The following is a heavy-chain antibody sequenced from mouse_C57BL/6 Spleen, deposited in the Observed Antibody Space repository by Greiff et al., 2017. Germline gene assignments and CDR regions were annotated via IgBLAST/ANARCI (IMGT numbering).Heavy chain of an antibody. CDR2: IDPSDSYT. CDR3: AITTVGATDD. CDR1: GYTFTSYW. D-gene: IGHD1-1*01. J-gene: IGHJ2*01. Sequence: QVQLQQPGPELVMPGASVKLSCKASGYTFTSYWMHWVKQRPGQGLEWIGEIDPSDSYTNYNQKFKGKSTLTVDKSSSTAYMQLSSLTSEDSAVYYCAITTVGATDDWGQGTTLTVSS. V-gene: IGHV1-69*01.